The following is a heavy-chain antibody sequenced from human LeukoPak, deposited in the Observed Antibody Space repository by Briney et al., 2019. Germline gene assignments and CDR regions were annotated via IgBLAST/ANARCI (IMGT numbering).Heavy chain of an antibody. CDR1: GGTFSSYA. CDR3: ARESLIQLWLRTHYYFDY. Sequence: ASVKVSCKASGGTFSSYAISWVRQAPGQGLEWMGGIIPIFGTANYAQKFQGRVTITADESTSTAYMELSSLRSEDTAVYYCARESLIQLWLRTHYYFDYWGQGTLVTVSS. V-gene: IGHV1-69*13. CDR2: IIPIFGTA. D-gene: IGHD5-18*01. J-gene: IGHJ4*02.